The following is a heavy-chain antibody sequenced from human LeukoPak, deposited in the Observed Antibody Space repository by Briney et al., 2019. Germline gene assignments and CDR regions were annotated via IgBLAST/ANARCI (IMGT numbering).Heavy chain of an antibody. CDR1: GYSISSGYY. CDR2: IYHSGST. CDR3: ARVLYDFWSGYPNWFDP. V-gene: IGHV4-38-2*02. D-gene: IGHD3-3*01. Sequence: SETLSLTCTVSGYSISSGYYWGWIRQPPGKGLEWIGSIYHSGSTYYNPSLKSRVTISVDRSKNQFSLKLSSVTAADTAVYYCARVLYDFWSGYPNWFDPWGQGTLVTVSS. J-gene: IGHJ5*02.